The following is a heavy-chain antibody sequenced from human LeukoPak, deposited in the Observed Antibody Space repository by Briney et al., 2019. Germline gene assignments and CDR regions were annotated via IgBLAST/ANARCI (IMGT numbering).Heavy chain of an antibody. CDR2: IYTSGST. CDR3: ARVYQQQVNWFDP. D-gene: IGHD6-13*01. V-gene: IGHV4-59*10. CDR1: GGSFSGYY. J-gene: IGHJ5*02. Sequence: PSETLSLTCAVYGGSFSGYYWSWIRQPAGKGLEWIGRIYTSGSTNYNPSLKSRVTMSVDTSKNQFSLKLSSVTAADTAVYYCARVYQQQVNWFDPWGQGTLVTVSS.